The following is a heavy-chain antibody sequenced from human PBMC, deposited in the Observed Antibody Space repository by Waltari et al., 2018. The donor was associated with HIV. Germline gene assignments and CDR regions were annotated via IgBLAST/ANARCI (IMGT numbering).Heavy chain of an antibody. V-gene: IGHV3-15*01. CDR3: TTGLGKTDDDV. J-gene: IGHJ4*02. CDR1: GLLLVDAG. Sequence: EVQLVESGGGLVKPGGSLRLSCAAPGLLLVDAGMSWVRQAPGKGLEWVGRIKRISTGGTTDYGAPVKGRFTISRDDSKNTVYLQMNSLKSEDTAVYYCTTGLGKTDDDVWGQGTLVTVSS. CDR2: IKRISTGGTT. D-gene: IGHD3-16*01.